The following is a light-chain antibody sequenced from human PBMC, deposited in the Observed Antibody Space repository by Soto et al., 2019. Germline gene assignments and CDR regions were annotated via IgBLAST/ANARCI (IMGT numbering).Light chain of an antibody. CDR2: EVS. CDR3: SSYTSRYTWV. CDR1: SSDVGGYNY. Sequence: QPVLTQPASVSGSPGQSITISCTGTSSDVGGYNYVSWYQQHPGNAPKLMISEVSNRPSGVSDRFSGSKSGNTASLTISGLQAEDEADYYCSSYTSRYTWVFGGGTKLTVL. J-gene: IGLJ3*02. V-gene: IGLV2-14*01.